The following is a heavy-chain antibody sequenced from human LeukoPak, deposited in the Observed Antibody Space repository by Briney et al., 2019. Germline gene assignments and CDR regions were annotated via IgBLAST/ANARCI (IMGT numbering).Heavy chain of an antibody. D-gene: IGHD3-10*01. CDR1: GGSISSYY. Sequence: PSETLSLTCTVSGGSISSYYWSWIRQPAGKGLEWIGRIYTSGSTNYNPSLKSRVTMSVDTSKNQFSLRLRSVTAAGTAVYYCARGGPVNYASGKNCLDSWGQGTLVTVSS. CDR2: IYTSGST. CDR3: ARGGPVNYASGKNCLDS. J-gene: IGHJ5*01. V-gene: IGHV4-4*07.